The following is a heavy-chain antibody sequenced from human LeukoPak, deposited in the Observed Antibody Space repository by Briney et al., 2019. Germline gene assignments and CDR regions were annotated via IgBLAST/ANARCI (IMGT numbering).Heavy chain of an antibody. V-gene: IGHV4-34*01. D-gene: IGHD3-10*01. CDR2: INHSGST. Sequence: SETLSLTCAVYGGSFSGYYWSWIRQPPGKGLEWIGEINHSGSTNYNPSLKSQVTISVDTSKNQFSLKLSSVTAADTAVYYCARGAPPTLYYYGSGSYGWFDPWGQGTLVTVSS. CDR3: ARGAPPTLYYYGSGSYGWFDP. J-gene: IGHJ5*02. CDR1: GGSFSGYY.